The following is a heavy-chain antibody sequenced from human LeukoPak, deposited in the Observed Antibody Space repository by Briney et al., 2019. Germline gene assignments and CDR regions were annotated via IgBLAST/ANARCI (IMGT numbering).Heavy chain of an antibody. J-gene: IGHJ4*02. CDR2: IYSGGTT. CDR3: ARDPPGIAASVSGG. CDR1: GFTVSNNY. Sequence: PGGSLRLSCTASGFTVSNNYMNWVPQAPGKGLEWVALIYSGGTTNYADSVKGRFTISRDNSKNTLYLQMTNVRVEDTAVYYCARDPPGIAASVSGGWGQGTLVTVSS. D-gene: IGHD6-13*01. V-gene: IGHV3-53*01.